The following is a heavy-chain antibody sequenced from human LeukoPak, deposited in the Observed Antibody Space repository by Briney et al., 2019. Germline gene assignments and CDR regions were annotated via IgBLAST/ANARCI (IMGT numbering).Heavy chain of an antibody. CDR1: GFTFSNDV. J-gene: IGHJ4*02. D-gene: IGHD2-15*01. CDR2: ITSGGST. Sequence: GGSLRLSCAASGFTFSNDVMRWVRQAPGKGLEWVSRITSGGSTYYADSVKVRFTISRDNSENTLYLQMNSLRAEDTAVYYCARPVTATDRFYFFDSWGQGPLVTVSS. V-gene: IGHV3-23*01. CDR3: ARPVTATDRFYFFDS.